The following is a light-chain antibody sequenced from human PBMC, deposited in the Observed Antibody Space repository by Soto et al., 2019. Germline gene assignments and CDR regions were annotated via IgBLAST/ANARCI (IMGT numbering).Light chain of an antibody. CDR3: QHRSNWPIT. Sequence: EIVLTQSPATLXXXPXXXAXXXCRASQSVSSYLAWYQQKPGQAPRLLIYDASNRATGIPARFSGTGSGTDFTLTISSLEPEDFAVYYCQHRSNWPITFGQGTRLEIK. J-gene: IGKJ5*01. CDR1: QSVSSY. CDR2: DAS. V-gene: IGKV3-11*01.